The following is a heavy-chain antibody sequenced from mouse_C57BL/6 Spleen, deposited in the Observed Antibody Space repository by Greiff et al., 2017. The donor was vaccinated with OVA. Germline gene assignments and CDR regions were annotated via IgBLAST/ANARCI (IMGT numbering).Heavy chain of an antibody. CDR1: GYTFTDYY. CDR3: ARGIYYGYEDY. J-gene: IGHJ2*01. CDR2: IYPGSGNT. Sequence: QVQLKESGAELVRPGASVKLSCKASGYTFTDYYINWVKQRPGQGLEWIARIYPGSGNTYYNEKFKGKATLTAEKSSSTAYMQLSSLTSEDSAVYFCARGIYYGYEDYWGQGTTLTVSS. V-gene: IGHV1-76*01. D-gene: IGHD2-2*01.